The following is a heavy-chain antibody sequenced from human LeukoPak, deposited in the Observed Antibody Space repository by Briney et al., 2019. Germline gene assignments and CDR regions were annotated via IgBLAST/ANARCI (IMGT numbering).Heavy chain of an antibody. CDR1: GFTFSSYG. CDR3: ARETYSYGYGVDY. CDR2: ISYDGSNK. Sequence: GSLRLSCAASGFTFSSYGMRWVRQAPGKGLEWVAVISYDGSNKYYADSVKGRFTISRDNSKNTLYLQMNSLRAEDTAVYYCARETYSYGYGVDYWGQGTLVTVSS. J-gene: IGHJ4*02. V-gene: IGHV3-30*03. D-gene: IGHD5-18*01.